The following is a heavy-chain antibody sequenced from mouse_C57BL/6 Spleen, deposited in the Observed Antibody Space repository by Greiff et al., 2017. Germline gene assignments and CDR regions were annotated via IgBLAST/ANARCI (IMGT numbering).Heavy chain of an antibody. Sequence: QVQLQQSGPELVKPGASVKISCKASGYAFSSSWMNWVKQRPGKGLEWIGRIYPGDGDTNYNGKCKGKATLTADKSSSTAYMQLSSLTYEDSAVYFCASYDYSRFAYWGQGTLVTVSA. CDR3: ASYDYSRFAY. D-gene: IGHD2-4*01. CDR2: IYPGDGDT. J-gene: IGHJ3*01. CDR1: GYAFSSSW. V-gene: IGHV1-82*01.